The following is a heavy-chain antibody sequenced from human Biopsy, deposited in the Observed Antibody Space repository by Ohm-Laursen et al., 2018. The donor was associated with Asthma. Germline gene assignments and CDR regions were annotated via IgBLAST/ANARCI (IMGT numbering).Heavy chain of an antibody. CDR2: ISAYNGNT. CDR3: ARAGALIVGATMGY. V-gene: IGHV1-3*01. Sequence: ATVKISCKASGYTFISYAIHWVRQAPGQGLEWMGWISAYNGNTNYAQKFQGRVTMTRDTSTSTVYMELSSLRSEDTAVYYCARAGALIVGATMGYWGQGTLVTVSS. D-gene: IGHD1-26*01. J-gene: IGHJ4*02. CDR1: GYTFISYA.